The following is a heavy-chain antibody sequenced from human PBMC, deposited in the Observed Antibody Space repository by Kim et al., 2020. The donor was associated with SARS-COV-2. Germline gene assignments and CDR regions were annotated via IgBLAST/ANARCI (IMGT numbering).Heavy chain of an antibody. D-gene: IGHD3-10*01. CDR2: ISGSGGST. Sequence: GGSLRLSCAASGFTFSSYAMSWVRQAPGKGLEWVSAISGSGGSTYYADSVNGRFTISRDNSKNTLYLQMNSLRAEDTAVYYCAKEGPYYYGSGSYIFGAFDIWGQGTMVTVSS. CDR3: AKEGPYYYGSGSYIFGAFDI. CDR1: GFTFSSYA. J-gene: IGHJ3*02. V-gene: IGHV3-23*01.